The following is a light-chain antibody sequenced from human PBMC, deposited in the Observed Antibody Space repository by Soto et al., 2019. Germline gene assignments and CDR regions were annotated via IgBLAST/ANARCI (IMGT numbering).Light chain of an antibody. V-gene: IGLV4-69*01. Sequence: QSVLTQSPSASASLGASVKLTCTLSSGHSSYAIAWHQQQPEKGPRYLMKLNSDGSHSKGDGIPDRFSGSSSGAERYLTISRLQSQDEAAYYCQTGGTGILFGGGTKLTVL. CDR3: QTGGTGIL. CDR1: SGHSSYA. CDR2: LNSDGSH. J-gene: IGLJ2*01.